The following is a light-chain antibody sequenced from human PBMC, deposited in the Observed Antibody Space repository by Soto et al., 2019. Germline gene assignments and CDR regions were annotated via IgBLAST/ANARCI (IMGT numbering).Light chain of an antibody. CDR2: EVS. CDR3: SSYTSSSTWV. Sequence: QSALTQPASVSGSPGQSITISCTGTSSDVGGYNYGSWYQQHPGKAPKLMIYEVSNRPSGVSNRLSGSKSGNTASLTISGLQAEDEADYYCSSYTSSSTWVFGGGTKVTVL. V-gene: IGLV2-14*01. J-gene: IGLJ3*02. CDR1: SSDVGGYNY.